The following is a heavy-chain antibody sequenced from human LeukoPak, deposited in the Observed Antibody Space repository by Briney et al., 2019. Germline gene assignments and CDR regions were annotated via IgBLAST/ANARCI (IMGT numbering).Heavy chain of an antibody. CDR1: GAYISSYY. CDR2: MYNSGRT. Sequence: SETLSLTCTVSGAYISSYYWSWIRQPPGKGLEWIGYMYNSGRTNYNPSLKSRVTISGDTSKNQFSLKLTSVTAADTAVYYCVRGLLELQVYYYYGMDVWGQGTTVTVSS. D-gene: IGHD1-7*01. CDR3: VRGLLELQVYYYYGMDV. J-gene: IGHJ6*02. V-gene: IGHV4-59*01.